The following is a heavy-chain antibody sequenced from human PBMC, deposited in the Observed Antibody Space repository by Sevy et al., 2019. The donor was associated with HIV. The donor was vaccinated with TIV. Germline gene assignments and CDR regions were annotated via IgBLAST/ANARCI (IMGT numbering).Heavy chain of an antibody. V-gene: IGHV5-51*02. J-gene: IGHJ6*03. D-gene: IGHD2-15*01. CDR3: ARQSASRDYMDL. CDR1: DDSFSSYW. Sequence: GESLKISCKVSDDSFSSYWTAWVRQMPGKGLELMGIVYPGDSDTRYSPSFEGQVTISADKSIKTAFLQWSSLKVSDIAIYFCARQSASRDYMDLWGKGTTVTVSS. CDR2: VYPGDSDT.